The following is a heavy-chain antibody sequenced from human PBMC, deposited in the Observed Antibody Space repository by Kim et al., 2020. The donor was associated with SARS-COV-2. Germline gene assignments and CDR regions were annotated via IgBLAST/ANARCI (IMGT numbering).Heavy chain of an antibody. V-gene: IGHV3-49*03. J-gene: IGHJ4*02. Sequence: GGSLRLSCTASGFTFGDYAMSWFRQAPGKGLEWVGFIRSKAYGGTTEYAASVKGRFTISRDDSKSIAYLQMNSLKTEDTAVYYCTRVGYCSSTSCYDYFDYWGQGTLVTVSS. D-gene: IGHD2-2*01. CDR2: IRSKAYGGTT. CDR1: GFTFGDYA. CDR3: TRVGYCSSTSCYDYFDY.